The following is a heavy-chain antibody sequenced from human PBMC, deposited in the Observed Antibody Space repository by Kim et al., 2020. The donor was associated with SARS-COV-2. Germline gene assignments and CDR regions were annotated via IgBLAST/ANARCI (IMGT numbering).Heavy chain of an antibody. CDR3: ARMLRRYCSGGSCYSVLYYYNGMDV. CDR1: GFTFSSYG. D-gene: IGHD2-15*01. Sequence: GGSLRLSCAASGFTFSSYGMHWVRQAPGKGLEWVAVIWYDGSNKYYADSVKGRFTISRDNSKNTLYLQMNSLRAEDTAVYYCARMLRRYCSGGSCYSVLYYYNGMDVWGQGTTVTVSS. CDR2: IWYDGSNK. J-gene: IGHJ6*02. V-gene: IGHV3-33*01.